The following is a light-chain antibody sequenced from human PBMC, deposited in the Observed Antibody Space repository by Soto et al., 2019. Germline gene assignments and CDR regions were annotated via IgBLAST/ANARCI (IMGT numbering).Light chain of an antibody. CDR2: TYD. V-gene: IGLV1-44*01. J-gene: IGLJ2*01. Sequence: QSVLTQPPSVSGTPGQSITISCSGSSSNIGTYTLNWYQHLPGTDPKLLFSTYDQRPSGVADRFSGSKSGTSASLAISGLQSQVEADYYRAAWDDRVNGVVFGGGTKVTVL. CDR1: SSNIGTYT. CDR3: AAWDDRVNGVV.